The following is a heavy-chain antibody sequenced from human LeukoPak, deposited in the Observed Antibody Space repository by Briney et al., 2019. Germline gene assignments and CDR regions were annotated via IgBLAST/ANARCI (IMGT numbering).Heavy chain of an antibody. CDR1: GFTLSSYA. D-gene: IGHD3-9*01. J-gene: IGHJ4*02. CDR2: IGTSVGIT. CDR3: AKAEGYDILSGLDY. Sequence: GGSLRLSSAAAGFTLSSYAVSWVRPAPEKGRECDSCIGTSVGITYYADSVKSRFTISRDNSENTLYPHMNSLRREDTALYYYAKAEGYDILSGLDYWGQGTLVTVSS. V-gene: IGHV3-23*01.